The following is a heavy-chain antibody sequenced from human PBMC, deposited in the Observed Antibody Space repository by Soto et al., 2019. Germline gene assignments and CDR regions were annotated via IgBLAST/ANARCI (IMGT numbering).Heavy chain of an antibody. CDR1: GFTFNIYG. Sequence: GGSLRLSCAASGFTFNIYGMHWVRQAPDKGLEWVALISYDGSDQYYADSVKGRFTISRDNSKNTLFLQMNSLRADDTAVYYCAKDQASGQGSFDSWGQGTLVTVSS. CDR3: AKDQASGQGSFDS. V-gene: IGHV3-30*18. J-gene: IGHJ4*02. CDR2: ISYDGSDQ.